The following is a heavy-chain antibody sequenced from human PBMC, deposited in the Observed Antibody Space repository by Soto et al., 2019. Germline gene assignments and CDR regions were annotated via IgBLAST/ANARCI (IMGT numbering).Heavy chain of an antibody. D-gene: IGHD3-22*01. V-gene: IGHV3-15*07. CDR1: GFTFSNAW. Sequence: GGSLRLSCAASGFTFSNAWMNWVRQAPGKGLEWVGRIKSKTDGGTTDYAAPVKGRFTISRDDSKNTLYLQMNSLKTEDTAVYYCTTGYYDSSGSTRPNYYYYGMDVWGQGTTVTVSS. CDR2: IKSKTDGGTT. CDR3: TTGYYDSSGSTRPNYYYYGMDV. J-gene: IGHJ6*02.